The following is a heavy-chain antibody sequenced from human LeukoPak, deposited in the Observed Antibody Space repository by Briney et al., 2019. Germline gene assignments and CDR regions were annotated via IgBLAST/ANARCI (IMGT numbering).Heavy chain of an antibody. CDR1: GFTFSSYA. D-gene: IGHD1-14*01. J-gene: IGHJ4*02. CDR2: ITSNGGST. V-gene: IGHV3-64*04. CDR3: AKDNRKDYGLGGLGY. Sequence: GGSLRLSCSASGFTFSSYAMHWARQAPGKGLQYVSSITSNGGSTYYADSVKGRFTISRDNSKNTLYLQMNILRAEDTAVYYCAKDNRKDYGLGGLGYWGQGTLVTVSS.